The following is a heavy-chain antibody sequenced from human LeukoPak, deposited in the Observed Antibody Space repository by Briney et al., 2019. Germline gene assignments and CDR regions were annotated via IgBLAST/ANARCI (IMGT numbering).Heavy chain of an antibody. D-gene: IGHD3-10*01. CDR3: AKDGVSSSVWAFDI. CDR2: IRNDGSTK. J-gene: IGHJ3*02. CDR1: GFTFSNYG. V-gene: IGHV3-30*02. Sequence: GGSLRLSCAASGFTFSNYGMHWVRQAPGKGLEWVAFIRNDGSTKYYVDSVKGRFVISRDNSRNTLYLYMNSLRAEDSAVYYCAKDGVSSSVWAFDIWGQGTMVTVSS.